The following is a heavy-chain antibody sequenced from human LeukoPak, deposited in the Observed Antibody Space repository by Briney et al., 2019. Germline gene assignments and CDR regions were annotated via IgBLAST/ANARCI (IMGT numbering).Heavy chain of an antibody. V-gene: IGHV6-1*01. Sequence: SQTLSLTCAISGDSVSSNSAAWNWIRQSPSRGLEWLGRTYYRSKWYNDYAVSVKSRITINPDTSKNQFSLQLNSVTPEDTAVYYCARGVVAVAGKVVPYYYYYYMDVWGKGTTVTVSS. D-gene: IGHD6-19*01. CDR2: TYYRSKWYN. CDR1: GDSVSSNSAA. J-gene: IGHJ6*03. CDR3: ARGVVAVAGKVVPYYYYYYMDV.